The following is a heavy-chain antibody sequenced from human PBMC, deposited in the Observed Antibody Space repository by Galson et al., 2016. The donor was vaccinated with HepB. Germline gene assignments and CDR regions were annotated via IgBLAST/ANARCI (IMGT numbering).Heavy chain of an antibody. D-gene: IGHD3-10*01. CDR2: IKQDGRET. J-gene: IGHJ5*02. CDR1: GFTFSACW. V-gene: IGHV3-7*01. CDR3: TRVPTYYYNSGSYNNWFDP. Sequence: SLRLSCAASGFTFSACWMTWVRQAPGKGLEWVANIKQDGRETYYGDSVKGRFTISRDNAKNSLYLQMNSLRAEDTAVYYCTRVPTYYYNSGSYNNWFDPWGQGTLVTVSS.